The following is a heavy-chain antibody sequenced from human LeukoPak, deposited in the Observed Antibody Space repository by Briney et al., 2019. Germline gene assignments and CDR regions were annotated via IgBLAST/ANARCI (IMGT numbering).Heavy chain of an antibody. D-gene: IGHD3-16*01. Sequence: ASVKVSCKASGYTFTGYYMHWVRQAPGQGLEWMGWNNPNSGGTNYAQKFQGRVTMTRDTSISTAYMELSRLRSDDTAVYYCARDGVGSYGFDYWGQGTLVTVSS. V-gene: IGHV1-2*02. CDR1: GYTFTGYY. CDR3: ARDGVGSYGFDY. J-gene: IGHJ4*02. CDR2: NNPNSGGT.